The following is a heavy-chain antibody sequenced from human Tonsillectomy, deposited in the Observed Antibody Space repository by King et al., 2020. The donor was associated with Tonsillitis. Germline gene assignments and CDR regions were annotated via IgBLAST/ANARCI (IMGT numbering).Heavy chain of an antibody. J-gene: IGHJ4*02. Sequence: VQLVESGGGVVQPGRSLRLSCAASGFTFSSYGMHWVRQAPGKGLEWVAVIWYDGSNKYYADSVKGRFTISRDNSKNTLYLQMNSLRAEDTAVYYCARERGLYSSCIETFDDWGQGTLVTVSS. CDR2: IWYDGSNK. D-gene: IGHD6-6*01. CDR3: ARERGLYSSCIETFDD. V-gene: IGHV3-33*08. CDR1: GFTFSSYG.